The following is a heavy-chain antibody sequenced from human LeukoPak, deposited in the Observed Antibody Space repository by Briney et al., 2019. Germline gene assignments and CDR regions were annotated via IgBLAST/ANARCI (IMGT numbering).Heavy chain of an antibody. J-gene: IGHJ4*02. CDR1: GGSISSYY. D-gene: IGHD1-26*01. CDR3: ARVAGSYYTSFDY. V-gene: IGHV4-59*01. CDR2: IYYSGST. Sequence: PSETLSLTCTVSGGSISSYYWSWIRQPPGKGLEWIGYIYYSGSTNYNPSLKSRVTISVDTSKNQFSLEVTSVTAADTAVYYCARVAGSYYTSFDYWGQGTLVTVSS.